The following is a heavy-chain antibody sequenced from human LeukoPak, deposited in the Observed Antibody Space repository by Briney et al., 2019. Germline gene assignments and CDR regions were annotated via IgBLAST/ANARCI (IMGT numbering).Heavy chain of an antibody. Sequence: GGSLRLSCAASGFTFSNYAMTWVRQAPGKGLQWVSSISGFGESTHYADSVQGRFTISRDNSRNTVFVQMTSPRADDTAVYYCAKGHTTSWYNFDYWGPGILVTVSS. CDR1: GFTFSNYA. CDR3: AKGHTTSWYNFDY. V-gene: IGHV3-23*01. CDR2: ISGFGEST. J-gene: IGHJ4*02. D-gene: IGHD6-13*01.